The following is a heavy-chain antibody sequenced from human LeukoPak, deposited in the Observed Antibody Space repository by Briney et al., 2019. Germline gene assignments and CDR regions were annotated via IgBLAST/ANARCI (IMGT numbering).Heavy chain of an antibody. CDR3: ARPYYDFWSGYSGHDAFDI. CDR1: GYSFTSYW. V-gene: IGHV5-51*01. CDR2: IYPGDSDT. D-gene: IGHD3-3*01. Sequence: GESLKISCKGSGYSFTSYWIGWVRQMPGKGLEWMGIIYPGDSDTRYSPSFQGQVTISADKSISTAYLQWSSLKASDTAMYYCARPYYDFWSGYSGHDAFDIWAKGQWSPSLQ. J-gene: IGHJ3*02.